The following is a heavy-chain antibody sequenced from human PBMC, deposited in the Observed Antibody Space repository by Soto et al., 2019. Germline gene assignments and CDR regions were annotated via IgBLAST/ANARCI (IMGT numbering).Heavy chain of an antibody. CDR2: IYYSGST. J-gene: IGHJ4*02. V-gene: IGHV4-31*03. D-gene: IGHD4-17*01. CDR1: GGSISSGGYY. CDR3: ARSPEATVTAFDY. Sequence: QVQLQESGPGLVKPSQTLSLTCTVPGGSISSGGYYWSWIRQHPGKGLEWIGYIYYSGSTYYNPSLKSRVTISVDTSKNHFSLRLSSVTAADTAVYYCARSPEATVTAFDYWGQGTLVTVSS.